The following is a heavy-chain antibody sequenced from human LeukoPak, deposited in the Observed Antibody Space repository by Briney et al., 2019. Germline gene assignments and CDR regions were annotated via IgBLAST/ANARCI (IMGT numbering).Heavy chain of an antibody. D-gene: IGHD1-26*01. J-gene: IGHJ4*02. V-gene: IGHV3-64*01. CDR2: INSNGDDT. Sequence: PGGSLRLSCAASGFTFSHDSMHWVRQAPGKGLEYVSAINSNGDDTYYANSVKGRFTISRDNSKNTLYLQMGSLRAEDMAVYYCARDPGRSPDYWGQGTLVTVSS. CDR1: GFTFSHDS. CDR3: ARDPGRSPDY.